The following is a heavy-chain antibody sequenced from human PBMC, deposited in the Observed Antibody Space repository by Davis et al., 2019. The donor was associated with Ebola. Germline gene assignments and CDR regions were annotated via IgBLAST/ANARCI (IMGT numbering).Heavy chain of an antibody. CDR2: IYNSGRA. V-gene: IGHV4-30-4*08. Sequence: SETLSLTCTVSGGSISSGAYNWSWIRQHPGKGLEWMGYIYNSGRAYYNPSLKSRVLISTDTSKNQFSLKLTSVTAADTAVYFCARGRPSTVTTDYYAMDVWGKGTTVTVSS. D-gene: IGHD4-17*01. CDR3: ARGRPSTVTTDYYAMDV. CDR1: GGSISSGAYN. J-gene: IGHJ6*04.